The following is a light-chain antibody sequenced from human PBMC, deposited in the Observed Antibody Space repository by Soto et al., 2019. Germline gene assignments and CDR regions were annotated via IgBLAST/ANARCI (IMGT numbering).Light chain of an antibody. CDR3: QQYNSYSWT. Sequence: DIQMTQSPSTLSASVGDRVTITCRASQSISSWLAWYQQKPGKAPKLLIYDASSLESGVPSRFRGSGSGTELTLTISSLQPDDFATYYCQQYNSYSWTFGQGTKVDI. V-gene: IGKV1-5*01. CDR1: QSISSW. J-gene: IGKJ1*01. CDR2: DAS.